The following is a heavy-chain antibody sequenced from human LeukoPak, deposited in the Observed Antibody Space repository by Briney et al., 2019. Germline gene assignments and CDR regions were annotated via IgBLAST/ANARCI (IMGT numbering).Heavy chain of an antibody. CDR2: IYYSGST. CDR3: ASGFNYYDSSGYLYY. J-gene: IGHJ4*02. CDR1: VGSISSGDDY. V-gene: IGHV4-30-4*01. D-gene: IGHD3-22*01. Sequence: SQTLSLTCTVSVGSISSGDDYWSWIRQPPGKGLDWIGYIYYSGSTYYNPSLKSRVTISVDTSKNQFSLKLSSVTAADTAVYYCASGFNYYDSSGYLYYWGQGTLVTVSS.